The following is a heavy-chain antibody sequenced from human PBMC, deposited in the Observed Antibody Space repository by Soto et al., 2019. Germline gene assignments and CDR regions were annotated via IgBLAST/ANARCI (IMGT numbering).Heavy chain of an antibody. V-gene: IGHV3-7*01. CDR1: GFTFSNIW. CDR3: AKGPR. Sequence: GGSLRLSCAASGFTFSNIWMSWVRRSPEKGPEWVASISPDGGEIYYVDSVRGRFTISRDNTRNSLYLQMNSLRAEDTAVYYCAKGPRWGQGTLVTVSS. CDR2: ISPDGGEI. J-gene: IGHJ4*02.